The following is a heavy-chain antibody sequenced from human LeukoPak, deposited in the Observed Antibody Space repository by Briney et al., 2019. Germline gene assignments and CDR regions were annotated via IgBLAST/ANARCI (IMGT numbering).Heavy chain of an antibody. V-gene: IGHV4-39*01. CDR1: GGSISSSSYY. Sequence: SETLSLTCTVSGGSISSSSYYWGWIRQPPGKGLEWIGSIYCSGSTYYNPSLKSRVTISVDTSKNQFSLKLSSVTAADTAVYYCARQVWGYYDSSGYQPLFDYWGQGTLVTVSS. CDR3: ARQVWGYYDSSGYQPLFDY. D-gene: IGHD3-22*01. J-gene: IGHJ4*02. CDR2: IYCSGST.